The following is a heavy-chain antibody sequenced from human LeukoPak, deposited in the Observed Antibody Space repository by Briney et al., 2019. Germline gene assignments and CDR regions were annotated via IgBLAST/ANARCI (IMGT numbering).Heavy chain of an antibody. CDR3: TREYAQGGFDY. Sequence: PGGSLILSCTASGFTFGDYAMSWVRQAPGKGLEWVGFIRSKAYGGTTEYAASVKGRFTISRDDSKSIAYLQMNSLKTEDTAVHYCTREYAQGGFDYWGQGTLVTVSS. D-gene: IGHD2-2*01. V-gene: IGHV3-49*04. J-gene: IGHJ4*02. CDR1: GFTFGDYA. CDR2: IRSKAYGGTT.